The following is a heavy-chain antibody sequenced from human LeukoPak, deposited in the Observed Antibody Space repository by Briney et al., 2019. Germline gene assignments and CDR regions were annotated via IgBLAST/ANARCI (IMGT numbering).Heavy chain of an antibody. V-gene: IGHV3-23*01. D-gene: IGHD3-22*01. J-gene: IGHJ4*02. CDR1: GFTFSSYA. CDR3: AKALSPYYYYDSSAYYYFDY. CDR2: ISGSGGRT. Sequence: GGSLRLSCAASGFTFSSYAMSWVRQAPGKGLEWVSAISGSGGRTYYADSVKGRFTISRDNSKNTLYLQMNSLRAEDTAVYYCAKALSPYYYYDSSAYYYFDYWGQGTLVTVSS.